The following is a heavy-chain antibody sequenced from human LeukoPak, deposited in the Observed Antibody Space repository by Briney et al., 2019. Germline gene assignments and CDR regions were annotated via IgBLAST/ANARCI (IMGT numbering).Heavy chain of an antibody. V-gene: IGHV4-4*02. CDR1: GGSISSSNW. D-gene: IGHD5-24*01. CDR3: ARDGGDGFEYFQH. Sequence: SETLSLTCAVSGGSISSSNWWSWVRQPPGKGLEWIGEIYHSGSTNYNPSLKGRVTISVDTSKNQFSLKLSSVTAADTAVYYCARDGGDGFEYFQHWGQGTLVTVSS. J-gene: IGHJ1*01. CDR2: IYHSGST.